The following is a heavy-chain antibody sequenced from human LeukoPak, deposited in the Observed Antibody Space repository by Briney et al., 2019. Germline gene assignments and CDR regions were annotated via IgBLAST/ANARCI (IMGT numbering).Heavy chain of an antibody. D-gene: IGHD6-6*01. CDR2: INSDGSEG. Sequence: GGSLRLSCAVSGFTFSGLWMSWSRQAPGKGLEWVASINSDGSEGYYADVVKGRFTISRDNAKNSLYLQINSLRAEDTAVYYCARSSYSSSSSVWGQGTMVTVSS. V-gene: IGHV3-7*03. CDR1: GFTFSGLW. CDR3: ARSSYSSSSSV. J-gene: IGHJ3*01.